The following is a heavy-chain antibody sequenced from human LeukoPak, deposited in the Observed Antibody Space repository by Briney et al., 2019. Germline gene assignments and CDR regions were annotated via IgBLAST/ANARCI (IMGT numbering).Heavy chain of an antibody. D-gene: IGHD1-26*01. CDR2: INHSGST. Sequence: PSETLSLTCAVYGGSFSGYYWSWIRQPPGKGLEWIGEINHSGSTNYNPSLKSRVTISVDTSKNHFSLNLNSVTAADTALYYCVRHSGSVDAFDIWGQGTMVTVSS. V-gene: IGHV4-34*01. CDR1: GGSFSGYY. J-gene: IGHJ3*02. CDR3: VRHSGSVDAFDI.